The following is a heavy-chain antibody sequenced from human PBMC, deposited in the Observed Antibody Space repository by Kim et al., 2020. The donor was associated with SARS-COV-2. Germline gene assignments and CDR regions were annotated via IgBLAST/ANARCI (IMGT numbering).Heavy chain of an antibody. CDR2: INPNSGGT. V-gene: IGHV1-2*06. D-gene: IGHD4-4*01. Sequence: ASVKVSCKASGYTFTGYYMHWVRQAPGQGLEWMGRINPNSGGTNYAQKFQGRVTMTRDTSISTAYMELSRLRSDDTAVYYCARDGYSNPTFDYWGQGTLVTVSS. CDR1: GYTFTGYY. CDR3: ARDGYSNPTFDY. J-gene: IGHJ4*02.